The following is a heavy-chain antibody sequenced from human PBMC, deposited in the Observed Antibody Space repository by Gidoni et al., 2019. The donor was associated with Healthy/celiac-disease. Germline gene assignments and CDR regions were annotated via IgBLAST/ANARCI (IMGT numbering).Heavy chain of an antibody. CDR3: AKEEHPTDYYDSSGYVDY. CDR2: IRGSGGST. D-gene: IGHD3-22*01. CDR1: GFTFRSFA. Sequence: EVQLLESGGGLVQPGGSLRLSCAASGFTFRSFAICWVRQAPGKGLEWVSAIRGSGGSTYYADSVKGRFTISRDNSKNTLYLQMNSLRAEDTAVYYCAKEEHPTDYYDSSGYVDYWGQGTLVTVSS. J-gene: IGHJ4*02. V-gene: IGHV3-23*01.